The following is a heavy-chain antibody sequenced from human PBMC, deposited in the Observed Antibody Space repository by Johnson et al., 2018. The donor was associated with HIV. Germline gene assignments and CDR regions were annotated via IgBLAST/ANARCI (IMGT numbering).Heavy chain of an antibody. Sequence: QVQLVESGGGVVQPGRSLRLSCAASGFTFSSYAMHWVRQAPGKGLEWVAVISYDGSNKYYADSVKGRFTISRDNSKNTLYLQMNSLRAEDTAVYYCTTDHRTSRWSPDAFNIWGQGTMVTVSS. V-gene: IGHV3-30-3*01. CDR1: GFTFSSYA. CDR2: ISYDGSNK. D-gene: IGHD6-13*01. CDR3: TTDHRTSRWSPDAFNI. J-gene: IGHJ3*02.